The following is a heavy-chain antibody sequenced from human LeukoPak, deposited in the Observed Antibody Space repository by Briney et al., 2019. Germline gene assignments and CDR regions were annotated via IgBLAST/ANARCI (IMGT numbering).Heavy chain of an antibody. CDR3: ARYEVATEPPANWFGP. J-gene: IGHJ5*02. D-gene: IGHD2-15*01. CDR2: INHSGST. CDR1: GGSFSGYY. V-gene: IGHV4-34*01. Sequence: SETLSLTCAVYGGSFSGYYWSWIRQPPGKGLEWIGEINHSGSTNYNPSLKSRVTISVDTSKNQFSLKLSSVTAADTAVYYCARYEVATEPPANWFGPWGQGTLVTVSS.